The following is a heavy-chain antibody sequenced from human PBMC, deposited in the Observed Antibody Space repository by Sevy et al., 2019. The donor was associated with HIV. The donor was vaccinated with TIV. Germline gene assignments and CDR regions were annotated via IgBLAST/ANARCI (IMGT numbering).Heavy chain of an antibody. CDR3: ARQLGEIWGSYYFDY. V-gene: IGHV4-39*01. CDR2: IYYSGST. CDR1: GGSISSSSYY. D-gene: IGHD3-10*01. J-gene: IGHJ4*02. Sequence: SETLSLTCTVSGGSISSSSYYWGWIRQPPGKGLEWIGSIYYSGSTYYNPSLKSRVTISVDTSKNQFSLKLSSVTAADTAVYYCARQLGEIWGSYYFDYWGQGTLVTVSS.